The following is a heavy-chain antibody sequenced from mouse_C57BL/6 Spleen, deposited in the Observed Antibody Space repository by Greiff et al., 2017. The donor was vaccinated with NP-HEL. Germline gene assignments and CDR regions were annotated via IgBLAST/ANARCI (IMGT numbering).Heavy chain of an antibody. V-gene: IGHV1-69*01. CDR3: ARSLLAITTVDYFDY. D-gene: IGHD1-1*01. J-gene: IGHJ2*01. Sequence: QVQLQQPGAELVMPGASVKLSCKASGYTFTSYWMHWVKQRPGQGLEWIGEIDPSDSYTNYNQKFKGKSTLTVDKSSSTAYMQLSSLTSEDSAVYYCARSLLAITTVDYFDYWGQGTTLTVSS. CDR2: IDPSDSYT. CDR1: GYTFTSYW.